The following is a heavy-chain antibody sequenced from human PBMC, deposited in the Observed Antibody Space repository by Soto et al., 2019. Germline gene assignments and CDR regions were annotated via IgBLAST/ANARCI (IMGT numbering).Heavy chain of an antibody. CDR1: GGSFSGYY. CDR3: ARVTGRYYYGMDV. J-gene: IGHJ6*02. V-gene: IGHV4-34*01. Sequence: QVQLQQWGAGLLKPSETLSLTCAVYGGSFSGYYWSWIRQPPGKGLEWIGEINHSGSTNYNPSLKSRVTIPADTTKNPFSPKLSSVTAADTAVYYCARVTGRYYYGMDVWGQGTTVTVSS. CDR2: INHSGST.